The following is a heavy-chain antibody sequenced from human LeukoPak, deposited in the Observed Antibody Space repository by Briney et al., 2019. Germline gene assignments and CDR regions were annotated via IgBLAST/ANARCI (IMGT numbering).Heavy chain of an antibody. CDR3: AREERIAAAGYYYYYYMDV. J-gene: IGHJ6*03. V-gene: IGHV3-48*01. Sequence: GGSLRLSCAASGFTFSSYNMNWVRQAPGKGLEWVSYISSSSSSIYYVDSVKGRFTISRDNAKNSLYLQMNSLRAEDTAVYYCAREERIAAAGYYYYYYMDVWGKGTTVTVSS. CDR2: ISSSSSSI. D-gene: IGHD6-13*01. CDR1: GFTFSSYN.